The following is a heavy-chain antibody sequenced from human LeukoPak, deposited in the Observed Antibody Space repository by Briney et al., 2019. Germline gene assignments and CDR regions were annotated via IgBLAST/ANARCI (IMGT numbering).Heavy chain of an antibody. D-gene: IGHD3-9*01. CDR1: GFSFSSYA. CDR2: ISYDGSNK. V-gene: IGHV3-30-3*01. Sequence: GGSLRLSCAASGFSFSSYAMHWVRQAPGKGLEWVAVISYDGSNKYYADSVKGRFTISRDNSKNTLYLQMSSLRAEDTAVYYCARGGGSYDILTGDYKPHDYWGQGTLVTVSS. J-gene: IGHJ4*02. CDR3: ARGGGSYDILTGDYKPHDY.